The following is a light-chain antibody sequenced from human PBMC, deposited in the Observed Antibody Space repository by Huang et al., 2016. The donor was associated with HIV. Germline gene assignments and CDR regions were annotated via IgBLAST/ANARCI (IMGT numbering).Light chain of an antibody. J-gene: IGKJ1*01. CDR3: QQSYSSWWT. CDR1: QSIGHK. CDR2: KAS. V-gene: IGKV1-39*01. Sequence: DIQMTQSPSSLSASVGDTVTITCRARQSIGHKVHWYQQKPGKAPNLLIYKASNLQSGVPSRFSGSGSGTDFTLTIRGLQPEDFAVYYCQQSYSSWWTFGQGTKVEI.